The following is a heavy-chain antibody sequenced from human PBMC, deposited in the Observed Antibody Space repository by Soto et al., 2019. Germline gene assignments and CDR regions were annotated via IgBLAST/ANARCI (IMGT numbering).Heavy chain of an antibody. Sequence: GASVKVSCKASGYSFTYYTMHWVRQAPGQRLEWMGWINAGNGNTKYSPKFQGRVTITRDTSASTAYMELSSLRSEDTAVYYCARDSGSSGYEGGLDFWGQGTLVTVSS. V-gene: IGHV1-3*01. J-gene: IGHJ4*02. CDR3: ARDSGSSGYEGGLDF. CDR2: INAGNGNT. CDR1: GYSFTYYT. D-gene: IGHD5-12*01.